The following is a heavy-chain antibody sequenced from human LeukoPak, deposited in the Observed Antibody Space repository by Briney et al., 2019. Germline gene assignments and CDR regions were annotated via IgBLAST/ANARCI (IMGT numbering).Heavy chain of an antibody. CDR3: ARGQRRVGVVVAATRFRMVAFDI. V-gene: IGHV4-4*02. Sequence: SGTLSLTCAVSAGSISSGSWWNWVRQPPGKGLEWSGEINHSGSTNYNPSLKSRVTISVDTSKNQFSLKLSSVTAADTAVYYCARGQRRVGVVVAATRFRMVAFDIWGQGTMVTVSS. D-gene: IGHD2-15*01. CDR2: INHSGST. J-gene: IGHJ3*02. CDR1: AGSISSGSW.